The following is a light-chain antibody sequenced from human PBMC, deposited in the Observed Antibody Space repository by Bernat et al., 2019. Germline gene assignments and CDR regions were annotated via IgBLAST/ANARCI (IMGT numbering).Light chain of an antibody. CDR2: DAS. J-gene: IGKJ3*01. V-gene: IGKV1-33*01. CDR3: QQYDNLPTFT. Sequence: DIQMTQSPSSLSASVGDRVSISCQASQNIRKYLNWYQQKAGKAPKVLIYDASNLDTGVPSRFSGSGSGTLFTLTINNLQPEDSPTYYCQQYDNLPTFTFGPGTKVEIE. CDR1: QNIRKY.